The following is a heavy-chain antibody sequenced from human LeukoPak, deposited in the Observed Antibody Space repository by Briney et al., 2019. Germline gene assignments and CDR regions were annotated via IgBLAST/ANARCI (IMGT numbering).Heavy chain of an antibody. J-gene: IGHJ4*02. CDR2: ISSSGSTI. Sequence: GGSLRLSCAASGFTFSSYEMNWVRQAPGKGVEWVSYISSSGSTIYYADSVKGRFTISRDNAKNSLYLQMNSLRAEDTAVYYCAREGDSSGYYYSGTYGYWGQGTLVTVSS. V-gene: IGHV3-48*03. CDR1: GFTFSSYE. CDR3: AREGDSSGYYYSGTYGY. D-gene: IGHD3-22*01.